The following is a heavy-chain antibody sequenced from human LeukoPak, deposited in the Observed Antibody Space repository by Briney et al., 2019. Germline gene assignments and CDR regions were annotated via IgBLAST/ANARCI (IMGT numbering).Heavy chain of an antibody. D-gene: IGHD3-22*01. CDR2: MYLSGTT. CDR3: AGLVGRYSSGLYYYYFDY. Sequence: KTGGSLRLSCAASRFTLSTYWMSWVRQAPGKGLEWIGEMYLSGTTHSNPSVKSRVTISIDKSKNQFFLNLSSVTAADTAVYYCAGLVGRYSSGLYYYYFDYWGQGTLVTVSS. CDR1: RFTLSTYW. V-gene: IGHV4-4*02. J-gene: IGHJ4*02.